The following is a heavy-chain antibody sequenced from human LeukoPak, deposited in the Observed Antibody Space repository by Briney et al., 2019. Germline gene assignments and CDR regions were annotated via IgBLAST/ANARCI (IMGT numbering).Heavy chain of an antibody. Sequence: GGSLRLSCAASGFRFSIYGRQGVRQAPDKGLEWVTYISYNGGKIHYSDSVKGRFTISRDNSKNTLYLQMNSLRAEDTAVYYCTKVAGNIYYFDYWSQGALVTVSS. V-gene: IGHV3-30*02. CDR1: GFRFSIYG. D-gene: IGHD4-23*01. J-gene: IGHJ4*02. CDR3: TKVAGNIYYFDY. CDR2: ISYNGGKI.